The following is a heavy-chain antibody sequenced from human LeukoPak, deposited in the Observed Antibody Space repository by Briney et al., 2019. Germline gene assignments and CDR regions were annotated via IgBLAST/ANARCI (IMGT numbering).Heavy chain of an antibody. D-gene: IGHD6-13*01. CDR1: GFTFHDYA. CDR3: ARVRGTSRYSSSWYDY. V-gene: IGHV3-66*01. CDR2: IYSDGTT. J-gene: IGHJ4*02. Sequence: GGSLRLSCAASGFTFHDYAMHWVRQPPGKGLEWVSIIYSDGTTYYADSVKGRFTISRDNSKNSLYLQMNSLRAEDTAVYYCARVRGTSRYSSSWYDYWGLGTLVTVSS.